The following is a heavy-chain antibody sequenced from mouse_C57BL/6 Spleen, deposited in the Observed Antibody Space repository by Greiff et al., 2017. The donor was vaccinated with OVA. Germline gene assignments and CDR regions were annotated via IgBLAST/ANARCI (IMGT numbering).Heavy chain of an antibody. D-gene: IGHD2-1*01. CDR2: INPNNGGT. Sequence: EVQLQQSGPELVKPGASVKISCKASGYTFTDYYMNWVKQSHGKSLEWIGDINPNNGGTSYNQKFKGKATLTVDKSSSTAYMELRSLTSEDSAVYYCAGGNGYWGQGTTLTVSS. V-gene: IGHV1-26*01. CDR1: GYTFTDYY. J-gene: IGHJ2*01. CDR3: AGGNGY.